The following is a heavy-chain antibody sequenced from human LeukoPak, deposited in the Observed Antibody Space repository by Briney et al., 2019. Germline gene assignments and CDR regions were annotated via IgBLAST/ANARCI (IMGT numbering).Heavy chain of an antibody. Sequence: AGRSLRLSCAASGFTFDDYAMHWVRQTPGKGLEWVSGISWNSGNIGYADSVKGRFTISRDSAKSSLYLQMNSLRPEDTALYYCAKAMSCSSSTVADHWGLGTLVTVSS. CDR1: GFTFDDYA. CDR3: AKAMSCSSSTVADH. CDR2: ISWNSGNI. V-gene: IGHV3-9*01. J-gene: IGHJ4*02. D-gene: IGHD6-6*01.